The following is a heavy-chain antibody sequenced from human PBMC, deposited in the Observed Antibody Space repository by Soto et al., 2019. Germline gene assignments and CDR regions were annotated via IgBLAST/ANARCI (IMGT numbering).Heavy chain of an antibody. Sequence: GGSLRLSCVASGFTVSSHYMSWVRQAPGKGLEWVSVIYSGGSTFYADSVKGRFIISRDNSKNTLYLQMNSLRAEDTAVYYCARRSYPDYWGQGTLVTVSS. CDR3: ARRSYPDY. J-gene: IGHJ4*02. D-gene: IGHD3-16*02. CDR2: IYSGGST. V-gene: IGHV3-66*01. CDR1: GFTVSSHY.